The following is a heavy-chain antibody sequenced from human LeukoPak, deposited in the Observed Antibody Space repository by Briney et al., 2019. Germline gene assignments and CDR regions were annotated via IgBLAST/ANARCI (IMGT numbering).Heavy chain of an antibody. CDR1: GGSISSSSYY. V-gene: IGHV4-39*01. CDR3: ARLPARFFYGMDV. D-gene: IGHD3-3*01. Sequence: SETLSLTCTVSGGSISSSSYYWGWIRQPPGKGLEWIGSIYYSGSTYYNPSLKSRVTISVDTSKNQFSLKLSPLTAADTAVYYCARLPARFFYGMDVWGQGTTVTVSS. J-gene: IGHJ6*02. CDR2: IYYSGST.